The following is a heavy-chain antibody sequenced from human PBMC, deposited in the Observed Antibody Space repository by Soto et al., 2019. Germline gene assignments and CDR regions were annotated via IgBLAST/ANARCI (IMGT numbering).Heavy chain of an antibody. Sequence: EVQLVESGGGLVQPGGSLKLSCAASGFTFSGSAMHWVRQASGKGLEWVGRIRSKANSYATAYAASVKGRFTISRDDSKSTAYLQMNSLKTEDTAVYYCTGQQTTGDYWGQGTLVTVSS. J-gene: IGHJ4*02. CDR3: TGQQTTGDY. CDR1: GFTFSGSA. CDR2: IRSKANSYAT. D-gene: IGHD4-17*01. V-gene: IGHV3-73*01.